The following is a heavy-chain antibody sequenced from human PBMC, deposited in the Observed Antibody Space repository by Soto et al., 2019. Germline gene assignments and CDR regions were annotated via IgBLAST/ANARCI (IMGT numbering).Heavy chain of an antibody. D-gene: IGHD6-13*01. J-gene: IGHJ5*02. CDR2: ISGSGGST. CDR1: GFTFRSYA. V-gene: IGHV3-23*01. CDR3: ARDREASGYSSSYFDP. Sequence: EVQLLESGGGLVQPGGSLRLSCAASGFTFRSYAMSWVRQAPGKGLEWVSSISGSGGSTYYADSVKGRFTISRDNSKITLYLQMNSLRAEDTAVYYCARDREASGYSSSYFDPWGQGTLVTVSS.